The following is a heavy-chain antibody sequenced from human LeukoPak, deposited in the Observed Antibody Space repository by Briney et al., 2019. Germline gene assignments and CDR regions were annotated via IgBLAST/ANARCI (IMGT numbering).Heavy chain of an antibody. CDR1: GYTFTASY. V-gene: IGHV1-2*02. Sequence: GASVRLSCTASGYTFTASYMRWVRQAPGQGLEWMGWIYPSSGGTNYAQKFQGRVTMTRDTSITTAYMEPSSLTSDATAVYYCARSNIASRRGDNCFDPWGQGTLVTVSS. CDR2: IYPSSGGT. J-gene: IGHJ5*02. D-gene: IGHD2/OR15-2a*01. CDR3: ARSNIASRRGDNCFDP.